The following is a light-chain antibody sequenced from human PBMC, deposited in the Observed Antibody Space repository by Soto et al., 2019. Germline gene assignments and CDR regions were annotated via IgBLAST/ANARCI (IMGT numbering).Light chain of an antibody. J-gene: IGLJ2*01. Sequence: QSVLTQPASVSGSPGQSITISCTGTSSDVGGYNYVSWYQQHPGKAPKLMIYEVSNRPSGVSNRFSGSKSGNTASLTIYGHQDEDEADYYCSSYTSKEVFGGGTKVTVL. V-gene: IGLV2-14*01. CDR3: SSYTSKEV. CDR2: EVS. CDR1: SSDVGGYNY.